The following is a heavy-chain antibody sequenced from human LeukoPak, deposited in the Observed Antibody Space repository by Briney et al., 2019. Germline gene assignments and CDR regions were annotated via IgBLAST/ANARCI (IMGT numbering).Heavy chain of an antibody. D-gene: IGHD3-9*01. V-gene: IGHV3-23*01. J-gene: IGHJ4*02. Sequence: GASLTLSCAASGFTFRNYAMSWVRQAPGKGLEWVSAIVGNGVSTYYAASVQGRFTISIDNSKNTLYLQMNSLRAEDTALYYCTKWGEYDGSTGYYDPVYSGQGNLGSVSS. CDR3: TKWGEYDGSTGYYDPVY. CDR2: IVGNGVST. CDR1: GFTFRNYA.